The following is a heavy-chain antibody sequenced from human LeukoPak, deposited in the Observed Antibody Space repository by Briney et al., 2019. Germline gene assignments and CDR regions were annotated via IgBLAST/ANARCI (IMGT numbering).Heavy chain of an antibody. D-gene: IGHD4-17*01. J-gene: IGHJ4*02. CDR3: AKDQHDYGEGY. CDR2: ISGSGGST. Sequence: GGXXRLSCAASGFTFSXYAMSXVRXXPGKGLEWVSAISGSGGSTYYADSVKGRFTISRDNSKNTLYLQMNSLRAEDTAVYYCAKDQHDYGEGYWGQGTLVTVSS. V-gene: IGHV3-23*01. CDR1: GFTFSXYA.